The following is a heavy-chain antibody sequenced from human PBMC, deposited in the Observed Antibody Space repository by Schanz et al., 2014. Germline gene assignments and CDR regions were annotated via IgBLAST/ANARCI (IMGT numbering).Heavy chain of an antibody. CDR1: GGTFSSYT. Sequence: VQLVQSGAEVKKPGSSVKVSCKLSGGTFSSYTISWMRQAPGQGLEWMGWISPYNGNTNYAQKLQGRVTMTADTSTSTAYMDLRSLRSDDTAVYYCARGRTFDYWGQGTLVTVSS. CDR3: ARGRTFDY. J-gene: IGHJ4*02. CDR2: ISPYNGNT. V-gene: IGHV1-18*01.